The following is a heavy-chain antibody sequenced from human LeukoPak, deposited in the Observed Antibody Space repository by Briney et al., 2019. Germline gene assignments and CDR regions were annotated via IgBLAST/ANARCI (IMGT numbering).Heavy chain of an antibody. V-gene: IGHV3-30-3*01. D-gene: IGHD2/OR15-2a*01. CDR1: GFTFSSYP. J-gene: IGHJ4*02. CDR2: ISYDGSKI. CDR3: VRSMKRREYYFDH. Sequence: PGGSLRLSCAASGFTFSSYPLHWVRQAPGKGLEWVTLISYDGSKIYYADSVKGRLTISRDNAENSLYLQMNSLRAEDTAVYYCVRSMKRREYYFDHWGQGTLVTVSS.